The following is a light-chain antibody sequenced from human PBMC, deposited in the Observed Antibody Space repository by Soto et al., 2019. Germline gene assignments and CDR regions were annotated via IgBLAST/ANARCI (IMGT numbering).Light chain of an antibody. CDR2: DAS. J-gene: IGKJ1*01. CDR1: QSVSGR. Sequence: DIQMTQSPSTLSASVGDTVTVTCRASQSVSGRLAWYQQKPGEAPKLLIYDASAVPRGVPSRFSGSGSGTKFTPTIASLQPDDFATYYCQQYETFSGTFGPGTKVDIK. CDR3: QQYETFSGT. V-gene: IGKV1-5*01.